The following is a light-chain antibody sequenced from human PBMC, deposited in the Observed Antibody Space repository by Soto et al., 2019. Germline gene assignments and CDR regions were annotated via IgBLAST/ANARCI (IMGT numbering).Light chain of an antibody. Sequence: DIQMTQSPSSLSASVGDRVTITCRASQTITNYLNWYQQQSGKAPKLLIYATDTLQSGGPSRFSGSGSGTDYTLTISSLQPEDFATYYCQQSYNTPQTSGQGTKVDIK. CDR2: ATD. J-gene: IGKJ1*01. V-gene: IGKV1-39*01. CDR3: QQSYNTPQT. CDR1: QTITNY.